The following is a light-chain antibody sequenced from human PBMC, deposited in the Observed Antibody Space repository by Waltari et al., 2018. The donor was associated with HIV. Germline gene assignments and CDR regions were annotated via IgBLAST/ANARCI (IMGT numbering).Light chain of an antibody. Sequence: DIVMTQSPVSLPVTPGAPASMSCRSSQSPLRSNGYMYVEWYLQRPGQSPQLLIYLGSNRASGVPDRFSGSGSATDFTLKISRVEAEDVGVYYCMQALETPLTFGGGTRVEIK. CDR3: MQALETPLT. V-gene: IGKV2-28*01. CDR2: LGS. J-gene: IGKJ4*01. CDR1: QSPLRSNGYMY.